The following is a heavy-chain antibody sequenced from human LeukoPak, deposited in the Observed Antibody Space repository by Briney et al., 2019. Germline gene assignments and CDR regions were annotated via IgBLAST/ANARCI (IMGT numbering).Heavy chain of an antibody. J-gene: IGHJ4*02. CDR1: GFPFIEYS. D-gene: IGHD5-12*01. V-gene: IGHV3-48*01. CDR3: ARDYGHSGYDYLPYY. Sequence: GGSLRLSCTASGFPFIEYSMNWVRQAPGKGLEWISYIGIDSGNTKYADSVRGRFTISTDKAKNSLYLQMNSLRVEDTAVYYCARDYGHSGYDYLPYYWGQGTLVTVSS. CDR2: IGIDSGNT.